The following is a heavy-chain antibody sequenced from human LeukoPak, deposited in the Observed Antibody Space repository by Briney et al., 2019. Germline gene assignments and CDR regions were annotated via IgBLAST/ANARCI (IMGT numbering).Heavy chain of an antibody. Sequence: ASVKVSCKASGYTFTGYYMHWVRQAPGQGLEWMGRINPNSGGTNYAQKFQGRVTMTRDTSISTAYMELSRLRSDDTAVYYCVRDRFGVAARPXXXDYWGQGXXVTXSS. V-gene: IGHV1-2*06. J-gene: IGHJ4*02. D-gene: IGHD6-6*01. CDR2: INPNSGGT. CDR3: VRDRFGVAARPXXXDY. CDR1: GYTFTGYY.